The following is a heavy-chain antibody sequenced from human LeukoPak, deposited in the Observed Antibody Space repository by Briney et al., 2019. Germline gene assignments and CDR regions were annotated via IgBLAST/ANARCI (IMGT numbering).Heavy chain of an antibody. Sequence: PSETLSLTCTVSGGSISSGDYYWSWIRQPPGKGLEWTGYIYYSGSTYYNPSLKSQVTISVDTSKNQFSLKLSSVTAADTAVYYCARAYGDYESGYDAFDIWGQGTMVTVSS. V-gene: IGHV4-30-4*01. D-gene: IGHD4-17*01. CDR3: ARAYGDYESGYDAFDI. J-gene: IGHJ3*02. CDR2: IYYSGST. CDR1: GGSISSGDYY.